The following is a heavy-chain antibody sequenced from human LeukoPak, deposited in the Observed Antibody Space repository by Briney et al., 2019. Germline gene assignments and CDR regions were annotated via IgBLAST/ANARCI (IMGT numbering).Heavy chain of an antibody. J-gene: IGHJ5*02. CDR3: ARVITAGPRYDWFDP. CDR2: INHSGST. CDR1: GGSFSGYY. Sequence: SETLSLTCAVYGGSFSGYYWSWIRQPPGKGLEWIGEINHSGSTNYNPSLKSRVIISVDTSNNQFSLKLTSVTAADTAVYYCARVITAGPRYDWFDPWGQGTLVTVSS. D-gene: IGHD1-14*01. V-gene: IGHV4-34*01.